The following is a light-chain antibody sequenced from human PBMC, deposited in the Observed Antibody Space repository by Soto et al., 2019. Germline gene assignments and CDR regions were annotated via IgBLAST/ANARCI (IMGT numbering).Light chain of an antibody. J-gene: IGKJ1*01. V-gene: IGKV3-20*01. CDR1: QSVRDRY. CDR2: DTS. CDR3: QQYGSSPGT. Sequence: EIVLTQSPGTLSLSPGERATLSCRASQSVRDRYLAWYQQKPGQAPSLLIYDTSTRATGVPDRFSGSGSGTDFALTISRVEPEDFAIYFCQQYGSSPGTFRQGTKVDIK.